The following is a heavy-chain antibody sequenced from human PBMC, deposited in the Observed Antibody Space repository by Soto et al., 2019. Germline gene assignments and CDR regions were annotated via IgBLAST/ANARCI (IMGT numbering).Heavy chain of an antibody. CDR1: GGSFSGYY. Sequence: QVQLQQWGAGLLKPSETLSLTCAVYGGSFSGYYWSWIRQPPGKGLEWIGEINHSGSTSYNPSLKSRVTISVDTSKNQFSLKLSSVTAADTAVYYCARGSKQWLVHWFDPWGQGTLVTVSS. D-gene: IGHD6-19*01. J-gene: IGHJ5*02. CDR3: ARGSKQWLVHWFDP. V-gene: IGHV4-34*01. CDR2: INHSGST.